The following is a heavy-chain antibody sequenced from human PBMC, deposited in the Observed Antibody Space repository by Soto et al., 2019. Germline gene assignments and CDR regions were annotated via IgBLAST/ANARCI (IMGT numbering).Heavy chain of an antibody. Sequence: GGSLRLSWAAAGFTFNSNWMDWVRQAPGKGLEWVANINQDGSEKNYVDSVKGRFTISRAHAKNSLYLQMSSLPAEDSALHSCSKSFDYCGQGARVTVCS. CDR1: GFTFNSNW. CDR3: SKSFDY. J-gene: IGHJ4*02. CDR2: INQDGSEK. V-gene: IGHV3-7*01.